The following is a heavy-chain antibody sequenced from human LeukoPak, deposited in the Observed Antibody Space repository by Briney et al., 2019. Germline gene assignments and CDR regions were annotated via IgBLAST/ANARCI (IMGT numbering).Heavy chain of an antibody. J-gene: IGHJ4*02. CDR2: IDWDDDE. CDR3: VRVWSGKGSDY. CDR1: GFSLRTSATC. D-gene: IGHD1-26*01. V-gene: IGHV2-70*01. Sequence: ESGPTLVNPTHTLTLTCTFSGFSLRTSATCVSWIRQPPGKALEWLAHIDWDDDEHYSTSLKTRLTISKDTSKNQVVPTMANMDPVDTATYYCVRVWSGKGSDYWGQGTLVTVSS.